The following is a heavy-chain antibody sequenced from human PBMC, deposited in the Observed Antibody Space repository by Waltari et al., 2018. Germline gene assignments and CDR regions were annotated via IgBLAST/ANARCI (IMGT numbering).Heavy chain of an antibody. D-gene: IGHD6-13*01. J-gene: IGHJ4*02. Sequence: QVQLQESGPGLVKPSQTLSLTCTVSGGSISSGGYYWSWIGQHPGKGLEWIGYISHSGTTYYNPSLKSRVAISLDRSKNQFSLNLTSVTAADTAVYFCARGGWAAAGKYFDYWGQGTLVTVSS. V-gene: IGHV4-31*03. CDR1: GGSISSGGYY. CDR2: ISHSGTT. CDR3: ARGGWAAAGKYFDY.